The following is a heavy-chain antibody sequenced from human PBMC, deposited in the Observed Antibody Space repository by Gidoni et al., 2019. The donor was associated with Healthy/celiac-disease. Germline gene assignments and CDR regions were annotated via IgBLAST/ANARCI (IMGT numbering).Heavy chain of an antibody. V-gene: IGHV3-21*01. D-gene: IGHD5-12*01. J-gene: IGHJ4*02. CDR1: GFTFRSYS. CDR2: ISSSSSYI. Sequence: EVQLVESGGGLVKPGGSLRLSCAASGFTFRSYSMNWVRQAPGKGLEWVSSISSSSSYIYYADSVKGRFTISRDNAKNSLYLQMNSLRAEDTAVYYCAITPSGYDKGVYWGQGTLVTVSS. CDR3: AITPSGYDKGVY.